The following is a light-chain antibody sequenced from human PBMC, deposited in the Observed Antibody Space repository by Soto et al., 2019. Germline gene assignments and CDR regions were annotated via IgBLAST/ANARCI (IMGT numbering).Light chain of an antibody. CDR1: QSVSSY. CDR2: DAS. J-gene: IGKJ1*01. V-gene: IGKV3-11*01. Sequence: EIVLTQSPATLSLSPGERATLSCRASQSVSSYLAWYQQKPGQAPRLLIYDASNRATGIPARFSGSGSGTDFTLTISSLEPEEFAVYYGQQRSNWPRTFGQGTKVDIK. CDR3: QQRSNWPRT.